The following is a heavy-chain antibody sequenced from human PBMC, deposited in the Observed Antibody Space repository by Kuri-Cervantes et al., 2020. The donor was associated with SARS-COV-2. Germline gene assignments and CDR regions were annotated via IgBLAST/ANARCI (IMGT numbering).Heavy chain of an antibody. Sequence: GGSLRLSCAASGFTFSNAWMNWVRQAPGKGLEWVAVISYDGSNKYYADSVKGRFTISRDNSKNTLYLQMNSLRAEDTAVYYCARDQYDFWSGYLRGIGDVWCQGTTVTVSS. CDR1: GFTFSNAW. CDR3: ARDQYDFWSGYLRGIGDV. CDR2: ISYDGSNK. D-gene: IGHD3-3*01. J-gene: IGHJ6*02. V-gene: IGHV3-30-3*01.